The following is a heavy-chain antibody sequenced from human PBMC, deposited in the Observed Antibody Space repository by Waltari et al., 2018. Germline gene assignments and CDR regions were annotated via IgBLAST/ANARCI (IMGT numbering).Heavy chain of an antibody. V-gene: IGHV2-70*04. J-gene: IGHJ4*02. CDR2: IDCDDEK. Sequence: QVTLKESGPALVKPTQTLTLACTFSGFSLSAYGMRVNWIRQAPGKALEWLASIDCDDEKFYRKSLKTRLTIAKETSRNQVVLTMTNMDPVDTATYYCARMLVDSSGLLEYWGQGTLVTVSS. D-gene: IGHD3-3*01. CDR1: GFSLSAYGMR. CDR3: ARMLVDSSGLLEY.